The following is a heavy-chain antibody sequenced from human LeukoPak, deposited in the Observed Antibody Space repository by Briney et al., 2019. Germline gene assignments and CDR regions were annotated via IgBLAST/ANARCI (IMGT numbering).Heavy chain of an antibody. CDR1: GFTFDDYA. Sequence: GGSLRLSCAASGFTFDDYAMHWVRQAPGRGLEWVSLISGDGYSTYYADSVKGRFTISRDNSKDSLYLQMNSLRTEDTALYYCAKVPRHYYDSSGYLDYWGQGTLVTVSS. CDR2: ISGDGYST. J-gene: IGHJ4*02. CDR3: AKVPRHYYDSSGYLDY. V-gene: IGHV3-43*02. D-gene: IGHD3-22*01.